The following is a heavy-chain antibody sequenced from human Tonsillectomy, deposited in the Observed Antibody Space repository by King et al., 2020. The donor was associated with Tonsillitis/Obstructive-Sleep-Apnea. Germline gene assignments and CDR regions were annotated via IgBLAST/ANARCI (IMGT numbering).Heavy chain of an antibody. CDR3: ARLSGSSSFDY. CDR2: MSSDGSNK. J-gene: IGHJ4*02. Sequence: QVQLVESGGGVVQPGRSLRLSCAASGFTFSTFAMHWVRQAPGKGLEWVTFMSSDGSNKYYADSVKGRFTISRDNSKNTLYLQMNSLRTEDTAVYHCARLSGSSSFDYWGQGTLVTVSS. CDR1: GFTFSTFA. D-gene: IGHD6-6*01. V-gene: IGHV3-30*04.